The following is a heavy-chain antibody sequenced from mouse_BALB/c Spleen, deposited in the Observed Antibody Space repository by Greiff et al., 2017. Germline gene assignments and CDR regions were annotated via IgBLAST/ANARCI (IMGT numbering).Heavy chain of an antibody. CDR2: IYPSDSYT. D-gene: IGHD2-1*01. J-gene: IGHJ4*01. CDR1: GYTFTSYW. V-gene: IGHV1-69*02. Sequence: VQLQQPGAELVRPGASVKLSCKASGYTFTSYWINWVKQRPGQGLEWIGNIYPSDSYTNYNQKFKDKATLTVDKSSSTAYMQLSSPTSEDSAVYYCTRDGNYSEMDYWVKEPQSPTPQ. CDR3: TRDGNYSEMDY.